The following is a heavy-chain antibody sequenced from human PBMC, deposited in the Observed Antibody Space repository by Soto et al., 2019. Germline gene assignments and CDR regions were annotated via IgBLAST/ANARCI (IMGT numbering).Heavy chain of an antibody. D-gene: IGHD3-10*01. CDR2: ISGSGGST. J-gene: IGHJ4*02. V-gene: IGHV3-23*01. Sequence: GGSLRLSCAASGFTFSSYAMSWVRQAPGKGLEWVSAISGSGGSTYYADSVKGRFPISRDNSKNTLYLQMNSLRAEDTAVYYCAKPFNMVRGVIGQYYFDYWGQGTLVTVSS. CDR3: AKPFNMVRGVIGQYYFDY. CDR1: GFTFSSYA.